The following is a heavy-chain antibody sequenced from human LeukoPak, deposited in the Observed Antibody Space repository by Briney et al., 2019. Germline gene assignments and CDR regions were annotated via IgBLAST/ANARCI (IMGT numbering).Heavy chain of an antibody. CDR1: GGSISSYY. V-gene: IGHV4-4*07. CDR2: IYTSGST. D-gene: IGHD3-10*01. Sequence: PSETLSLTCTVSGGSISSYYWSWIRQPAGKGLEWIGRIYTSGSTNYNPSLKSRVTMSVDTSKNQFSLKLSSVTAADTAVYYCARLRYGSGSYYYYYYGMDVWGQGTTVTVSS. J-gene: IGHJ6*02. CDR3: ARLRYGSGSYYYYYYGMDV.